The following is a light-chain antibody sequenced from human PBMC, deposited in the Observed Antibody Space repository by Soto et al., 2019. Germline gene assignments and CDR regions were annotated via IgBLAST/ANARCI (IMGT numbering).Light chain of an antibody. CDR3: AAWDGSLNVVL. V-gene: IGLV1-44*01. CDR1: SSNIGTNT. Sequence: QSVLTQPPSASGTPGQRVTISCSGSSSNIGTNTVNWYQQFPRSAPKLLMYGSNQRPSGVPDRISGSKSGTSASLAISGLQSEYEADYYCAAWDGSLNVVLFGGGTKVTVL. J-gene: IGLJ3*02. CDR2: GSN.